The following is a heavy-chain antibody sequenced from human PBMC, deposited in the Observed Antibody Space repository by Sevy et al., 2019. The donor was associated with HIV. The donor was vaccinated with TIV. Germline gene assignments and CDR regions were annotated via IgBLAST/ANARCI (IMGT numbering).Heavy chain of an antibody. CDR2: IYPGDSDT. CDR1: GYSFTSYW. Sequence: GESLKISCKGSGYSFTSYWIGWVRQMPGKSLEWMGIIYPGDSDTRYSPSFQGQVTISADKSINTAYLQWSSLKASDTAMYYCARQDPTYYYGMDVWGQRTAVTVSS. CDR3: ARQDPTYYYGMDV. J-gene: IGHJ6*02. D-gene: IGHD1-1*01. V-gene: IGHV5-51*01.